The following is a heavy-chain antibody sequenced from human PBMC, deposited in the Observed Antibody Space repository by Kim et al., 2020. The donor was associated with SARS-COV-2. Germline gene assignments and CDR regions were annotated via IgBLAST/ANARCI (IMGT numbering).Heavy chain of an antibody. Sequence: GYADSVKGRFTISRDNAKNSLYLQMNSLRAEDTALYYCAKSPYLLDAFDIWGQGTMVTVSS. V-gene: IGHV3-9*01. J-gene: IGHJ3*02. CDR3: AKSPYLLDAFDI. D-gene: IGHD2-21*01.